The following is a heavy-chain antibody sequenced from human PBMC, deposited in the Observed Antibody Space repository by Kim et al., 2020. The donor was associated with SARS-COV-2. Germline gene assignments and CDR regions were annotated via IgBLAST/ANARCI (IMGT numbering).Heavy chain of an antibody. V-gene: IGHV4-34*01. CDR3: VRYSYGSDLDY. CDR1: GGSFSGYY. D-gene: IGHD5-18*01. CDR2: INHSGST. Sequence: SETLSLTCAVYGGSFSGYYWSWIRQRPGKGLEWIGEINHSGSTNYNPSLKSRVTISVDTSKNQFSLKLSSVTAADTAVSYCVRYSYGSDLDYWGQGTLVT. J-gene: IGHJ4*02.